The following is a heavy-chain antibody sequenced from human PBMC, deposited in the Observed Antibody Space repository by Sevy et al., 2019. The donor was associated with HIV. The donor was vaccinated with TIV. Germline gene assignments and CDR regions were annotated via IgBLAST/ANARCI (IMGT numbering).Heavy chain of an antibody. Sequence: GGSLRLSCAASRFTVNNNYMTWVRQAPGKGLEGISIIYSDATTYHADSVKDRFNMSRDNSKNMLYLQMNNLRVEDTAVYYCARGKTGYGYALSYWGQGTLVTVSS. CDR3: ARGKTGYGYALSY. CDR1: RFTVNNNY. J-gene: IGHJ4*02. D-gene: IGHD5-18*01. V-gene: IGHV3-66*01. CDR2: IYSDATT.